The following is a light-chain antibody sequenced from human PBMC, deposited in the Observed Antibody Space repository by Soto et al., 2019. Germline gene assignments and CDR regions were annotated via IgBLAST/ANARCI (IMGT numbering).Light chain of an antibody. Sequence: AIQMTQSPPSLSASVGDRVIITCRASQDIRDDEGWRQQKQGHAPNLLIYAASTFHTGVPSRSAGSWSGTDFTPTINDVQPEDVATYFCQQDYDFPYTFGQGTKVEI. CDR2: AAS. CDR3: QQDYDFPYT. CDR1: QDIRDD. J-gene: IGKJ2*01. V-gene: IGKV1-6*02.